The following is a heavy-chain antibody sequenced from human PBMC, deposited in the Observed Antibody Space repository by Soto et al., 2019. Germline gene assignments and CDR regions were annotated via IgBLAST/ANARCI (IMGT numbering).Heavy chain of an antibody. CDR3: ARPLLYYDFWSGYSENYYYYYGMDV. CDR2: INPSGGST. V-gene: IGHV1-46*01. CDR1: GYTFTSYY. D-gene: IGHD3-3*01. J-gene: IGHJ6*02. Sequence: GASVKVSCKASGYTFTSYYMHWVRQAPGQGLEWMGIINPSGGSTSYAQKFQGRVTMTRDTSTSTVYMELSSLRSEDTAVYYCARPLLYYDFWSGYSENYYYYYGMDVWGQGTTVTVSS.